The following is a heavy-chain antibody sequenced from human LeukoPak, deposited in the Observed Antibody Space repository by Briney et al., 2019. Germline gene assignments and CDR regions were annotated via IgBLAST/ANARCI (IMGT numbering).Heavy chain of an antibody. CDR2: IYYSGST. CDR3: ARVRGYSYGIDY. CDR1: GGSISSYY. V-gene: IGHV4-59*01. D-gene: IGHD5-18*01. Sequence: SETLSLTCTVSGGSISSYYWSWIRQPPGKGLEWIGYIYYSGSTNYNPSLKSRVTISVGTSKNQFSLKLSSVTAADTAVYYCARVRGYSYGIDYWGQGTLVTVSS. J-gene: IGHJ4*02.